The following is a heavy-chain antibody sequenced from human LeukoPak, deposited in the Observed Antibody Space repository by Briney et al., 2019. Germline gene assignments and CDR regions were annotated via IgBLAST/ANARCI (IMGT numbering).Heavy chain of an antibody. CDR3: ARDQDYGSGSYPTPIDY. CDR2: ISAYNGNT. Sequence: GASVKVSCTASGYTFTSYGISWVRQAPGQGLEWMGWISAYNGNTNYAQKLQGRVTMTTDTSTSTAYMELRSLRSDDTAVYYCARDQDYGSGSYPTPIDYWGQGTLVTVSS. CDR1: GYTFTSYG. V-gene: IGHV1-18*01. D-gene: IGHD3-10*01. J-gene: IGHJ4*02.